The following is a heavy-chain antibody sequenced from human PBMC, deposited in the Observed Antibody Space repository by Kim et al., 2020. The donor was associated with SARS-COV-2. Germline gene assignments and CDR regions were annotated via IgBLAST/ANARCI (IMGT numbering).Heavy chain of an antibody. D-gene: IGHD3-3*01. CDR2: INPNSGGT. CDR1: GYTFTGYY. Sequence: ASVKVSCKASGYTFTGYYMHWVRQAPGQGLEWMGWINPNSGGTNYAQKFQGRVTMTRDTSISTAYMELSRLRSDDTAVYYCARDPPPGTYYDFPFLGSTTKGFDPWGQGTLVTVSS. CDR3: ARDPPPGTYYDFPFLGSTTKGFDP. J-gene: IGHJ5*02. V-gene: IGHV1-2*02.